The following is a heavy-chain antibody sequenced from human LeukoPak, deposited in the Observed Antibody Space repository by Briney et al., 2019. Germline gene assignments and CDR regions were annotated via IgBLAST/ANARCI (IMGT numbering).Heavy chain of an antibody. CDR2: INPNSGGT. CDR3: ASTAYCSGGSCPYTNDY. V-gene: IGHV1-2*02. CDR1: GYTFTGYY. Sequence: ASVKVSCKAPGYTFTGYYMHWVRQAPGQGLEWMGWINPNSGGTNYAQKFQGRVTMTRDTSISTAYMELSRLRSDDTAVYYCASTAYCSGGSCPYTNDYWGQGTLVTVSS. D-gene: IGHD2-15*01. J-gene: IGHJ4*02.